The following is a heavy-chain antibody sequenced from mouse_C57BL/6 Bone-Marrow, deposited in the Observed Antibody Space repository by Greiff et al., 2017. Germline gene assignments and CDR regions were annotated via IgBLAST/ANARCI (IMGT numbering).Heavy chain of an antibody. CDR2: INPNNGGT. D-gene: IGHD4-1*01. V-gene: IGHV1-22*01. CDR3: ARGLGWYFDV. Sequence: EVQLQQSGPELVKPGASVKMSCKASGYTFTDYNMHWVKQSHGKSLEWIGYINPNNGGTSYNQKFKGKATLTVDQSSSTAYMQLNSLTSEDSAVYYCARGLGWYFDVWGTGTTVTVSS. J-gene: IGHJ1*03. CDR1: GYTFTDYN.